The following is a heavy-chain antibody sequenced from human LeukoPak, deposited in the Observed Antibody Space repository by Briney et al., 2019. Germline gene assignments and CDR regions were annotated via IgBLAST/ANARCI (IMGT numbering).Heavy chain of an antibody. CDR2: INHSGST. J-gene: IGHJ4*02. CDR1: GGSFSGYD. Sequence: SSETLSLTCAVFGGSFSGYDWSWVRQPPGKGLEWVAEINHSGSTNYNPSLKSRVTISVDTSKNQFSLKLSSVTAADTAVYYCARVVYYESSGYYSFDSWGEGTLVTVFS. D-gene: IGHD3-22*01. CDR3: ARVVYYESSGYYSFDS. V-gene: IGHV4-34*01.